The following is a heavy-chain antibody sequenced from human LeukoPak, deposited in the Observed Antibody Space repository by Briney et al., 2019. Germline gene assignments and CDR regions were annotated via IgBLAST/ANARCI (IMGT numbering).Heavy chain of an antibody. CDR1: GYTFTSYG. D-gene: IGHD1-26*01. CDR3: ATWGGLVGATNDAFDI. Sequence: GASVKVSCKASGYTFTSYGISWVRQAPGQGLEWMGWISAYNGNTNYAQKLQGRVTMTEDTSTDTAYMELSSLRSEDTAVYYCATWGGLVGATNDAFDIWGQGTMVTVSS. V-gene: IGHV1-18*01. CDR2: ISAYNGNT. J-gene: IGHJ3*02.